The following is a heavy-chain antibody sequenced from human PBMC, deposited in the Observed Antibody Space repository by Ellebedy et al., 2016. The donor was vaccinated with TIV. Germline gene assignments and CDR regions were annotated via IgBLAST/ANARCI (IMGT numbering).Heavy chain of an antibody. CDR3: AREILVRSRAFDY. V-gene: IGHV3-48*04. J-gene: IGHJ4*02. CDR2: ISSSSSTI. Sequence: GESLKISXAASGFTFSSYSMNWVRQAPGKGLEWVSYISSSSSTIYYADSVKGRFTISRDNAKNSLYLQMNSLRAEDTAVYYCAREILVRSRAFDYWGQGTLVTVSS. D-gene: IGHD6-13*01. CDR1: GFTFSSYS.